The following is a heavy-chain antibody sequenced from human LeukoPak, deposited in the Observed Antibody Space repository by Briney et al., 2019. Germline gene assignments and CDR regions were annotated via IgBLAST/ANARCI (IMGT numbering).Heavy chain of an antibody. CDR2: ISAYKGNT. CDR3: ARWVVWRSGNYSGTFDI. D-gene: IGHD1-26*01. CDR1: GYTFTSYG. J-gene: IGHJ3*02. V-gene: IGHV1-18*01. Sequence: VASVKVSCKTSGYTFTSYGISWVRQAPGQGLEWMGWISAYKGNTNYAQKLQGRVTMTTDTSTSTAYMELRSLRSDDTAVYYCARWVVWRSGNYSGTFDIWGQGTMVSVSS.